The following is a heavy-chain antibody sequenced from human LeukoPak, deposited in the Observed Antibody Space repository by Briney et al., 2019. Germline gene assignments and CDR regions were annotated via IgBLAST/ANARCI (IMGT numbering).Heavy chain of an antibody. CDR3: ARSRVAYYFDY. V-gene: IGHV1-2*04. Sequence: GASVKVSCKASGYTFTGYYMHWVRQAPGQGLEWMGWINPNSGGTNYAQKFQGWVTMTRDTAISPAYMELSRLRSDDTAVYYCARSRVAYYFDYWGQGTLVTVSS. D-gene: IGHD2-15*01. CDR1: GYTFTGYY. CDR2: INPNSGGT. J-gene: IGHJ4*02.